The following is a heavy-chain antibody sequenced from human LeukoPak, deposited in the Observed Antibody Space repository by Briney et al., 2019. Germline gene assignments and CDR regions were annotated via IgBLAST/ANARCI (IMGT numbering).Heavy chain of an antibody. D-gene: IGHD2-15*01. CDR1: GFTFGAYA. CDR3: ARGHSSSHYYRDY. V-gene: IGHV3-30*07. J-gene: IGHJ4*02. Sequence: GGSLRLSCEGSGFTFGAYAMHWVRQPPGKGLEWLALLWYDGSNKYYADSVTGRFAISRDNSINTVFLDMASVTAADTGVYFCARGHSSSHYYRDYWGQGTLVTVSS. CDR2: LWYDGSNK.